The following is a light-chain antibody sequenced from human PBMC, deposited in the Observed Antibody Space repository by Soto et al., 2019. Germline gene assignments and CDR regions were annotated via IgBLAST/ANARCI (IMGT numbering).Light chain of an antibody. Sequence: QSVLTQPPSASGTPGQRVTISCSGSSSNIGSNAVYWYQQLPGTAPTLLIYSNNQRPSGVPDRFSGSKSGTSASLAISGLQSEDEAHYYCAAWDVSLNDVVFGGGTKLTVL. V-gene: IGLV1-44*01. CDR1: SSNIGSNA. J-gene: IGLJ2*01. CDR2: SNN. CDR3: AAWDVSLNDVV.